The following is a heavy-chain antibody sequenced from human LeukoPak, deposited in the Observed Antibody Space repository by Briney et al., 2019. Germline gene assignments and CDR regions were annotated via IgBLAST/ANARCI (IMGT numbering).Heavy chain of an antibody. J-gene: IGHJ4*02. D-gene: IGHD6-13*01. CDR2: INPNSGGT. Sequence: ASVKVSCKASGYTFTGYYMHLVRQAPGQGLEWMGRINPNSGGTNYAQKFQGRVTMTRDTSISTAYMELSRLRSDDTAVYYCARISSSWYYFDYWGQGTLVTVSS. CDR1: GYTFTGYY. CDR3: ARISSSWYYFDY. V-gene: IGHV1-2*06.